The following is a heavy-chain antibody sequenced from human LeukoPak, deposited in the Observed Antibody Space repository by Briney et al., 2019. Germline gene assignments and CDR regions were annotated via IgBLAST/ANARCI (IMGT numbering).Heavy chain of an antibody. J-gene: IGHJ4*02. V-gene: IGHV3-30-3*01. CDR2: ISYDGSNK. CDR1: GFTFSSYA. Sequence: GGSLRLSCAASGFTFSSYAMHWVRQAPGKGLEWVAVISYDGSNKYYADSVKGRFTISRDNSKNTLYLQMDSLRVEDTAVYYCVRGLYGYWGQGTLVTASS. CDR3: VRGLYGY. D-gene: IGHD4-17*01.